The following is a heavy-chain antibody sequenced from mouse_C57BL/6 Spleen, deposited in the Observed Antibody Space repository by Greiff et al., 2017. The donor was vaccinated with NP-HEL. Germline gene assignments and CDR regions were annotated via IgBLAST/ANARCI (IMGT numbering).Heavy chain of an antibody. CDR2: IDPSDSYT. V-gene: IGHV1-59*01. Sequence: QVQLQQPGAELVRPGTSVKLSCKASGYTFTSYWMHWVKQRPGQGLGWIGVIDPSDSYTNYNQKFKGKATLTVDTSSSTAYMQLSSLTSEDSAVYYCARSRITTPFDYWGQGTTLTVSS. D-gene: IGHD1-1*01. J-gene: IGHJ2*01. CDR3: ARSRITTPFDY. CDR1: GYTFTSYW.